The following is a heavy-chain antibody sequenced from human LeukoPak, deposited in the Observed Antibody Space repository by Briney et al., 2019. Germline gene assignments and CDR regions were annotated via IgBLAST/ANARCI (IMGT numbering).Heavy chain of an antibody. CDR1: GFTFSSFG. CDR3: ASLTTADAFDI. D-gene: IGHD3-22*01. J-gene: IGHJ3*02. V-gene: IGHV4-59*01. Sequence: GSLRLSCAASGFTFSSFGMNWVRQAPGKGLEWIGYIYDSGSTNYNPSLKSRVTISVDTSKNQFSLKVSSVTAADTAVYYCASLTTADAFDIWGQGTMVTVSS. CDR2: IYDSGST.